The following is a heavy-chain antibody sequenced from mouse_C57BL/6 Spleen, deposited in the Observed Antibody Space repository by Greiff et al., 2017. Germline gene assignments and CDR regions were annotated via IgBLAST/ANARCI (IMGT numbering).Heavy chain of an antibody. CDR3: ARRSVTTVPDLDY. J-gene: IGHJ2*01. V-gene: IGHV1-55*01. Sequence: QVQLQQPGAELVKPGASVKMSCKASGYTFTSYWITWVKQRPGQGLEWIGDIYPGSGSTNYNEKFKSKATLTVDTSSSTAYMQLSSLTSEDSAVSYGARRSVTTVPDLDYWGQGTTLTVSS. CDR2: IYPGSGST. CDR1: GYTFTSYW. D-gene: IGHD1-1*01.